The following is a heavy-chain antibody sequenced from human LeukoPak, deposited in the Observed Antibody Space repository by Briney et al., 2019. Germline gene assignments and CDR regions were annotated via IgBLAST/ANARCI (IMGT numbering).Heavy chain of an antibody. V-gene: IGHV3-53*01. CDR3: ARGKKDYGGNDDAFDI. D-gene: IGHD4-23*01. CDR1: GFTVSSNY. CDR2: IYSGGTT. Sequence: GGSLRLSCAASGFTVSSNYMSWVRQAPGKGLEWVSVIYSGGTTDYAASVKGRFTISRDNSKNTLYLQMNSLRAEDTAVYYCARGKKDYGGNDDAFDIWGQGTMVTVSS. J-gene: IGHJ3*02.